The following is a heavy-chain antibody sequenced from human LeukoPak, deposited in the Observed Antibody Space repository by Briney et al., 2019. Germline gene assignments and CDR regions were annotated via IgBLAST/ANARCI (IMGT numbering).Heavy chain of an antibody. V-gene: IGHV4-59*08. CDR3: ARHGAIPEY. D-gene: IGHD2-21*01. J-gene: IGHJ4*02. CDR1: GGSMGTYY. Sequence: SETLSLTCSVSGGSMGTYYWTWVRQPPGKGLEWIGYIYYRGSTNYNPSLKSRVTISEDTAKNQFSLKLTSVTAADTAVYYCARHGAIPEYWGQGSLVIVSS. CDR2: IYYRGST.